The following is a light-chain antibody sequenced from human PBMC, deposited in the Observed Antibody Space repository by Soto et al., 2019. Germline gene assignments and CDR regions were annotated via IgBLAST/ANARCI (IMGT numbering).Light chain of an antibody. V-gene: IGKV3-15*01. CDR1: QSVSSN. Sequence: IVMRQSPATLSLYPGGIGKLSSRASQSVSSNLAWYQQKPGQAPRLLIYGASTRATGIPARFSGSGSGTEFTLTISSLQSEDFAVYYCQQYNNWWTFGQG. CDR2: GAS. J-gene: IGKJ1*01. CDR3: QQYNNWWT.